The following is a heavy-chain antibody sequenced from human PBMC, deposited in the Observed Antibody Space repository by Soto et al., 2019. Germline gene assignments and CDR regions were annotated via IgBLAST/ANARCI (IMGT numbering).Heavy chain of an antibody. D-gene: IGHD3-3*01. V-gene: IGHV4-59*01. Sequence: SETLSLTCTVSGGSISSYYWSWIRQPPGKGLEWIGYIYYSGSTNYNPSLKSRVTISVDTSKNQFSLKLSSVTAADTAVYYCARVGYYDFTMDVWGKGTTVTVSS. CDR1: GGSISSYY. J-gene: IGHJ6*03. CDR2: IYYSGST. CDR3: ARVGYYDFTMDV.